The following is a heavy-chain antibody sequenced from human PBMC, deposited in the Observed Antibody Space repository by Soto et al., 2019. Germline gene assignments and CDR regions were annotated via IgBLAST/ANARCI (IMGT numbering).Heavy chain of an antibody. V-gene: IGHV5-51*01. CDR3: ARAVVATTTRYFDY. J-gene: IGHJ4*02. CDR1: GYSLTSYW. CDR2: IHPGDSDT. D-gene: IGHD5-12*01. Sequence: GESLKISCKGSGYSLTSYWIGWVRQMPGKGLEWMGIIHPGDSDTRYSPSFQGQVTISADKSISTAYLQWSSLKASDTAMYYCARAVVATTTRYFDYWGQGTLVTVSS.